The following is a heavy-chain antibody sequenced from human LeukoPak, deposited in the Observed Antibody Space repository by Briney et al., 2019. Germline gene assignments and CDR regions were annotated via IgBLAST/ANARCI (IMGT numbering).Heavy chain of an antibody. CDR1: GGTFSSYA. V-gene: IGHV1-69*13. Sequence: SVKVSCTASGGTFSSYAISWVRQAPGQGLEWMGGIIPIFGTANYAQKFQGRVTITADESTSTAYMELSSLRSEDTAVYYCARDLDIAAAGTPELGDYWGQGTLVTVSS. J-gene: IGHJ4*02. CDR2: IIPIFGTA. D-gene: IGHD6-13*01. CDR3: ARDLDIAAAGTPELGDY.